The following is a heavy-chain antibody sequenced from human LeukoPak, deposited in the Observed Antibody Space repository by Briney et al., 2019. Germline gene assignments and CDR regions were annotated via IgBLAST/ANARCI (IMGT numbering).Heavy chain of an antibody. CDR1: ASTFPFYY. CDR2: IKPSTGVA. CDR3: ARGDYSYRSVYYYD. D-gene: IGHD3-22*01. Sequence: ASVTVSFTTSASTFPFYYMHWVRQPPGPGHERMGWIKPSTGVANYAQKFQGRVTMTMDTSTSTAYMELSRLRSDDTAIYYCARGDYSYRSVYYYDWGQGTLVTVSS. V-gene: IGHV1-2*02. J-gene: IGHJ4*02.